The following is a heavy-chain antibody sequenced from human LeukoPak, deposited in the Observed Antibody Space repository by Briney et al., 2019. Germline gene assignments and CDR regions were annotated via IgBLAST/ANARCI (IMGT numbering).Heavy chain of an antibody. CDR1: GYTFTSYG. Sequence: ASVKVSCKASGYTFTSYGIRWVGQAPGQGLEWMGWIRAYNGNTNYAQKLQGRVTMTTDTSTSTAYMELRSLRSDDTAVYYCARQKLPRFLEWLLPQYNWFDPWGQGTLVTVSS. V-gene: IGHV1-18*01. J-gene: IGHJ5*02. CDR3: ARQKLPRFLEWLLPQYNWFDP. D-gene: IGHD3-3*01. CDR2: IRAYNGNT.